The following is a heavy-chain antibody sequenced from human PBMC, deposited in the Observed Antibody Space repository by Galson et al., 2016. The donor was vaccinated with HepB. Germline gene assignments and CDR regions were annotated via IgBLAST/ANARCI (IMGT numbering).Heavy chain of an antibody. J-gene: IGHJ4*02. CDR2: ISYDGSNK. CDR1: GFTFSTYG. V-gene: IGHV3-30*18. D-gene: IGHD5-18*01. Sequence: SLRLSCAASGFTFSTYGMHWVRQAPGKGLDWVAVISYDGSNKYYADSVKGRFTISRDNSKHTLYLQMNGLRAEDTAVYYCAKDHGYSYGYLAYWGQGTLVTVSS. CDR3: AKDHGYSYGYLAY.